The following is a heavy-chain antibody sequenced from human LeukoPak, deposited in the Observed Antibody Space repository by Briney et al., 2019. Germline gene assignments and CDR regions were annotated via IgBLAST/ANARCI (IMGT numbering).Heavy chain of an antibody. V-gene: IGHV3-53*01. Sequence: GGSLRLSCAASGFTVSSNYMSWVRQAPGKGLEWVSVIYSGGSTYYADSVKGRFTISRDNSKNTLYLQMNSLRADDTAVYYCAKDQGGRILWFGELSPFDYWGQGTLVTVSS. CDR1: GFTVSSNY. J-gene: IGHJ4*02. CDR3: AKDQGGRILWFGELSPFDY. CDR2: IYSGGST. D-gene: IGHD3-10*01.